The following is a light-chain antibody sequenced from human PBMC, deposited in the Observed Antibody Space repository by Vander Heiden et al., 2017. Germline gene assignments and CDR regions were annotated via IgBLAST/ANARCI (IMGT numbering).Light chain of an antibody. V-gene: IGLV2-14*03. CDR3: CSYTSSSTLYV. CDR1: SSDIGGYNY. CDR2: DVS. J-gene: IGLJ1*01. Sequence: QSALTQPASVSGSPGQSITISCTGSSSDIGGYNYVSWYQQHPGKAPKLMIHDVSDRPAGVSNRVSGSKSGNTASLTISGLQAEDEADYYCCSYTSSSTLYVFGTGTKVTVL.